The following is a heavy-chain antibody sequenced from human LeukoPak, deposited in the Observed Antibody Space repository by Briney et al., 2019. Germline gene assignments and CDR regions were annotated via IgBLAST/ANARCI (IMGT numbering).Heavy chain of an antibody. CDR2: IKRKSDGGTP. V-gene: IGHV3-15*01. Sequence: GGSLRLSCAASGFTFSNAWMSWVRQAPGKGVEWVGRIKRKSDGGTPDSAAPVKGRFTISRDDSKDTLYLQMNSLKTEYTAVYYCATDLGGYYSGSGTYWGSLDYWGQGTVVTVSS. J-gene: IGHJ4*02. CDR3: ATDLGGYYSGSGTYWGSLDY. CDR1: GFTFSNAW. D-gene: IGHD3-10*01.